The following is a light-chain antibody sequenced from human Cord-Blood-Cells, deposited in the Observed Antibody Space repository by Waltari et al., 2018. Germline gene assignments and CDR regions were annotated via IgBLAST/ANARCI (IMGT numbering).Light chain of an antibody. CDR2: LGS. Sequence: DIEMTQSPLSLPVTPGETASISCRSSQSLLHSNGYNYLDWYLQKPGQSPKLLIYLGSSRDSGVPERFSGSGSGTDFTLKISSVQAEDVAAYYCKQGQQTPRTFGQGTKVEIK. CDR1: QSLLHSNGYNY. CDR3: KQGQQTPRT. J-gene: IGKJ1*01. V-gene: IGKV2-28*01.